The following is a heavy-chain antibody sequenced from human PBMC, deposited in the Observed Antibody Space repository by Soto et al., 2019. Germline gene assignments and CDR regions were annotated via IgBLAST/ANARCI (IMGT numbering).Heavy chain of an antibody. Sequence: EVQLLESGGGLVQPGGSLRLSCAASGFTFSSYSMNWVRQAPGKGLEWVSSISSSSSYIYYADSVKGRFTISRDNAKNSLYLQMNSLRAEDTAVYYCARGISSSSSHALDHRRGQGTLVTVSS. CDR3: ARGISSSSSHALDHR. D-gene: IGHD6-6*01. CDR2: ISSSSSYI. CDR1: GFTFSSYS. J-gene: IGHJ4*02. V-gene: IGHV3-21*01.